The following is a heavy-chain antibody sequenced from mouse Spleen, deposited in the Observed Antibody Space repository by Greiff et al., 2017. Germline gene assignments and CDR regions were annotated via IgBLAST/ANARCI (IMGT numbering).Heavy chain of an antibody. D-gene: IGHD1-3*01. CDR3: ARKGVVTISYWYFDV. CDR1: GYTFTDYN. CDR2: INPNNGGT. J-gene: IGHJ1*03. V-gene: IGHV1-18*01. Sequence: VQLQQSGPELVKPGASVKIPCKASGYTFTDYNMDWVKQSHGKSLEWIGDINPNNGGTIYNQKFKGKATLTVDKSSSTAYMELRSLTSEDTAVYYCARKGVVTISYWYFDVWGTGTTVTVSS.